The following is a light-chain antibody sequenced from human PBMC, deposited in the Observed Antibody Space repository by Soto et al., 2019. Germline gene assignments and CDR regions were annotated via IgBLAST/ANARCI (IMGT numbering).Light chain of an antibody. J-gene: IGKJ4*01. CDR3: QQSHSTPLT. CDR1: MRISNY. CDR2: CAS. Sequence: DIQVIQSPSSLSASVGDRVTITCRAKMRISNYLNWYQQKPGKAPKLLISCASTLQSGVPSRFSGRGSGADFPLTISRLQRDDSATYYCQQSHSTPLTFGGGNKREIK. V-gene: IGKV1-39*01.